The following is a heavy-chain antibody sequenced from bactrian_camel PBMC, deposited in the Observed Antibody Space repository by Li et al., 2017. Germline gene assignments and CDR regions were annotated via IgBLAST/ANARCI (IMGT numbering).Heavy chain of an antibody. CDR2: ITAGGDRT. CDR3: AAGVYLPMW. J-gene: IGHJ4*01. V-gene: IGHV3S28*01. CDR1: GYRYGLNY. Sequence: QLVESGGGSVQAGGSLRLTCATSGYRYGLNYVGWFRQAPGKGLEWVSGITAGGDRTVYADSVKGRFTISRDNPKNTLYLQMNSLKPEDTAMYYCAAGVYLPMWWGQGTQVTVS.